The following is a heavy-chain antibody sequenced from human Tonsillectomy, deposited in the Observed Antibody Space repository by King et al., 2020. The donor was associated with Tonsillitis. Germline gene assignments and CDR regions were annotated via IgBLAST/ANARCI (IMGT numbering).Heavy chain of an antibody. J-gene: IGHJ6*03. D-gene: IGHD2-21*02. Sequence: VQLVESGGGVVQPGRSLRLSCAASGFTFSSDGMHWVRQAPGKGLERVAVICYDGSNKYHADSVQGRFTISRDNYKNTLYLQMSSLRAADTAVYYCARDFGDWYFYMDVWGKGTTITISS. CDR1: GFTFSSDG. CDR3: ARDFGDWYFYMDV. V-gene: IGHV3-33*08. CDR2: ICYDGSNK.